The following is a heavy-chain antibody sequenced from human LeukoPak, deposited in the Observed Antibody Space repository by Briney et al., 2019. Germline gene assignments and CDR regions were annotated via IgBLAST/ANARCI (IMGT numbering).Heavy chain of an antibody. D-gene: IGHD5-18*01. CDR1: GFTFSSYS. CDR2: ISSSSSTI. V-gene: IGHV3-48*01. J-gene: IGHJ4*02. Sequence: GGSLRLSCAASGFTFSSYSMNWVRQAPGKGLEWVSYISSSSSTIYYADSVKGRFTISRDNAKNSLYLQMNNLRAEDTAVYYCARSNSYGYFDYWGQGTLVTVSS. CDR3: ARSNSYGYFDY.